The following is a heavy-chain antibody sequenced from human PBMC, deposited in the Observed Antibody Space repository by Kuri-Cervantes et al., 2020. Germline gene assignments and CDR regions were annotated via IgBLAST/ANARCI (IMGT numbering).Heavy chain of an antibody. CDR2: INHRRST. V-gene: IGHV4-34*01. CDR1: GGSFSGYY. Sequence: SETLSLTCAVYGGSFSGYYWSWIRQPPGKGLEWIGEINHRRSTNYIPSLKSRVSISVDTSQNQFSLKLTSVTAADSAVYYCARGRDRSWIDVFEMWGRGTVVTVSS. CDR3: ARGRDRSWIDVFEM. D-gene: IGHD6-13*01. J-gene: IGHJ3*02.